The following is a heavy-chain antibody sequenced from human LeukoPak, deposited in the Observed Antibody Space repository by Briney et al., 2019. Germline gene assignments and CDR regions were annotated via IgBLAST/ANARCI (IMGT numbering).Heavy chain of an antibody. CDR2: INGKRGDT. Sequence: ASVTVSCKASGFTFTDHYMHWVRQAPGQGLEWMGWINGKRGDTNYAQNFQDRVTMTRDTSTSTVYMELSRLTVDDTAVYNCARDHDWGVDYWGQGTLVTVSS. CDR3: ARDHDWGVDY. D-gene: IGHD7-27*01. CDR1: GFTFTDHY. V-gene: IGHV1-2*02. J-gene: IGHJ4*02.